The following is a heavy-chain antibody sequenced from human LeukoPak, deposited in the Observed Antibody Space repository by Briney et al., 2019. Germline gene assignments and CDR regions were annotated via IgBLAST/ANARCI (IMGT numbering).Heavy chain of an antibody. V-gene: IGHV4-34*01. CDR2: INHSGST. CDR1: GGSFSGYY. CDR3: ARGYDTTGYYYTGPAFDY. D-gene: IGHD3-22*01. J-gene: IGHJ4*02. Sequence: SETLSLTCAVYGGSFSGYYWSWIRQPPGKGLEWIGEINHSGSTNYNPSLKSRVTISVDTSKNQFSLKLSSVTAADTAVYYCARGYDTTGYYYTGPAFDYWGQGTLVTVSS.